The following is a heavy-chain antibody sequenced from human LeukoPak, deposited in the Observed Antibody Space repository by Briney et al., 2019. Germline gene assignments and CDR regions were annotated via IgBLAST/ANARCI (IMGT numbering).Heavy chain of an antibody. Sequence: PGGSLRLSCAASGFTFDDYTMHWIRQPPGKGLEWIGSIYHSGSTYYNPSLKSRVTISVDTSKNQFSLKLSSVTAADTAVYYCATHLRAEGVRAFDIWGQGTMVTVSS. J-gene: IGHJ3*02. CDR2: IYHSGST. V-gene: IGHV4-38-2*01. D-gene: IGHD2-2*01. CDR1: GFTFDDYT. CDR3: ATHLRAEGVRAFDI.